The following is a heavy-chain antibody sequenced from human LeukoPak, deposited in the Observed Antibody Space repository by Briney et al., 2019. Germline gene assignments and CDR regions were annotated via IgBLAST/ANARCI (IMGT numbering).Heavy chain of an antibody. Sequence: GGSLRLSCAASGFTVNNNYMSWVRQAPGKGLEWVSIIYSGGSTYYADSVKGRFTISRDKSKNTLYLQMNSLRAEDTAVYYCTRASHDYGRADVWGQGTTVTVSS. CDR1: GFTVNNNY. V-gene: IGHV3-53*01. J-gene: IGHJ6*02. D-gene: IGHD4-17*01. CDR2: IYSGGST. CDR3: TRASHDYGRADV.